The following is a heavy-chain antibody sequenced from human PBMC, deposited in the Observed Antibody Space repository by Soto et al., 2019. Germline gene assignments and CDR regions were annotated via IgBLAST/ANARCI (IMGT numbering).Heavy chain of an antibody. CDR1: GFTFGSYW. CDR3: ARDIAFMTSVTTSYYYYMDV. J-gene: IGHJ6*03. D-gene: IGHD4-17*01. V-gene: IGHV3-7*01. CDR2: IKQDGTER. Sequence: GGSLRLSCAASGFTFGSYWMSWVRQAPGKGLEWVANIKQDGTERYSVDSVKGRFTISRDNAKNSLYLEINSLRAEDTAVYYCARDIAFMTSVTTSYYYYMDVWGKGTTVTVSS.